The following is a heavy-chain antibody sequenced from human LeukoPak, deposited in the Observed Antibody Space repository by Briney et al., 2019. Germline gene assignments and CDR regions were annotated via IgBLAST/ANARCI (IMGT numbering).Heavy chain of an antibody. CDR1: GYTFTSYA. D-gene: IGHD2-15*01. Sequence: ASVKVSCKASGYTFTSYAMHWVRQAPGQRLEWMGWINAGNGNTKYSQKFQGRVTITRATSASTAYMELSSLRSEDTAVYYCARALGYCSGGSCTRGYNWFDPWGQGTLVTVPS. V-gene: IGHV1-3*01. J-gene: IGHJ5*02. CDR2: INAGNGNT. CDR3: ARALGYCSGGSCTRGYNWFDP.